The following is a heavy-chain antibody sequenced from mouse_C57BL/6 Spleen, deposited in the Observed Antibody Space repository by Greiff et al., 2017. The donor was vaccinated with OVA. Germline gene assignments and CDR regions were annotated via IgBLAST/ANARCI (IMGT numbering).Heavy chain of an antibody. Sequence: VQLQQSGPELVKPGASVKISCKASGYAFSSSWMNWVKQRPGKGLEWIGRIYPGDGDTNYNGKFKGKATLTADKSSSTAYMQLSSLTSEDSAVYFCARSGTTVVAGVDYWGQGTTLTVSS. CDR2: IYPGDGDT. D-gene: IGHD1-1*01. CDR3: ARSGTTVVAGVDY. CDR1: GYAFSSSW. V-gene: IGHV1-82*01. J-gene: IGHJ2*01.